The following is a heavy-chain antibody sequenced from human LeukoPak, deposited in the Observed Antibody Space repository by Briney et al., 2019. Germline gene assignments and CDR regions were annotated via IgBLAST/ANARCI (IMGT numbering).Heavy chain of an antibody. D-gene: IGHD2-8*01. V-gene: IGHV4-34*01. CDR1: GGYFSVYR. J-gene: IGHJ4*02. CDR2: ISQSGSA. CDR3: ASSGCTNGVCHNLH. Sequence: SGTLSLTCAVNGGYFSVYRWSWIRQPPGKGLEWIGKISQSGSATYNSSLKGRVSISADPSKNQFSLRLDSVTAADTAVYYCASSGCTNGVCHNLHWGQGTLVIVSP.